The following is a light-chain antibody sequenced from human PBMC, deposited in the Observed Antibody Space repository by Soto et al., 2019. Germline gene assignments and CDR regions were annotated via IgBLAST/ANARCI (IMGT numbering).Light chain of an antibody. CDR3: CSYAGSSTYWV. Sequence: QSVLTQPASVSGSPGQSITISCTGTSSDVGSYNLVSWYQQHPGKAPKLMIYEVSKRPSGVSNRFSGSKSGNTASLTISGLQAADEADYYCCSYAGSSTYWVFGGGTKLTVL. CDR2: EVS. J-gene: IGLJ3*02. CDR1: SSDVGSYNL. V-gene: IGLV2-23*02.